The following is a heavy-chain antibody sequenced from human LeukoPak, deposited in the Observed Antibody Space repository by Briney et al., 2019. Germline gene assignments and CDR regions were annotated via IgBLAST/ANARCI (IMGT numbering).Heavy chain of an antibody. CDR3: ARLSSGGDCYSCWFDH. CDR1: GYTFTGYY. J-gene: IGHJ5*02. Sequence: ASVTVSCTASGYTFTGYYMHWVRQAPGQGLEWMGWINPNSGGTNYAQKFQGRVTMTRDTSISTAYMELSRLRSDDTAVYYCARLSSGGDCYSCWFDHWGQGTLVTVSS. V-gene: IGHV1-2*02. D-gene: IGHD2-21*02. CDR2: INPNSGGT.